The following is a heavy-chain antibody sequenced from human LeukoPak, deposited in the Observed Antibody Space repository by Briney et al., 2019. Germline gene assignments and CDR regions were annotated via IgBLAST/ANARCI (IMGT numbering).Heavy chain of an antibody. CDR1: GGSISSGDYY. D-gene: IGHD3-3*01. CDR2: IYYSGST. Sequence: SETLSLTCTVSGGSISSGDYYWSWIRQPPGKGLEWIGYIYYSGSTNYNPSLKSRVTISVDTSKNQFSLKLSSVTAADTAVYYCARAGSKDFTIFDYWGQGTLVTVSS. J-gene: IGHJ4*02. CDR3: ARAGSKDFTIFDY. V-gene: IGHV4-61*08.